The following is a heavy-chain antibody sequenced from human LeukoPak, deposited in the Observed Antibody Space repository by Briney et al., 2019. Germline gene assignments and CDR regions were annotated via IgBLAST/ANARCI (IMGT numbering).Heavy chain of an antibody. CDR2: ISSSGSTI. V-gene: IGHV3-48*03. J-gene: IGHJ4*02. D-gene: IGHD3-22*01. CDR3: ARERDSSGFY. Sequence: GGSLTLSCAASGFTFSGSAMHRVRPAPGKGREGVSYISSSGSTIYYADSVKGRFTISSENAKNSLDVLMNRLRAGGTAVYDCARERDSSGFYWGQGTLVTVSS. CDR1: GFTFSGSA.